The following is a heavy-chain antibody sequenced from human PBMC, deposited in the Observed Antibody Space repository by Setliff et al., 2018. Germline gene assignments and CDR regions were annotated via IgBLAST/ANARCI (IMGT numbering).Heavy chain of an antibody. CDR1: GITFSRFW. V-gene: IGHV3-74*01. Sequence: HPGGSLRLSCAASGITFSRFWMHWVRQTPEKGLVWVSSINSDGTSTNYADSVKGRFTISRDNAKNTLYLQMNSLRAEDTAIYYCVRHDSSGYYYYGMDVWGQGTTGTVS. J-gene: IGHJ6*02. CDR2: INSDGTST. D-gene: IGHD3-22*01. CDR3: VRHDSSGYYYYGMDV.